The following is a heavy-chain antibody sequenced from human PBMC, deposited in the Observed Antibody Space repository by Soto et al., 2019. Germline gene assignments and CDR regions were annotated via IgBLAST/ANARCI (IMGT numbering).Heavy chain of an antibody. CDR2: IYYSGST. V-gene: IGHV4-31*03. CDR1: GGSISSGGYY. D-gene: IGHD3-22*01. Sequence: SEPLSLTCTVSGGSISSGGYYWSWIRQHPGKGLEWIGYIYYSGSTYYNPSLKSRVTISVDTSKNQFSLKLSSVTAADTAVYYCARGGYYYDSSGSPAHFQHWGQGTLGTVS. J-gene: IGHJ1*01. CDR3: ARGGYYYDSSGSPAHFQH.